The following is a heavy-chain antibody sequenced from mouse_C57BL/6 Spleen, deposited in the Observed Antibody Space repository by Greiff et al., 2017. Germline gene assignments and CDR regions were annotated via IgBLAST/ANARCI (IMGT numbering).Heavy chain of an antibody. Sequence: VQLQQSGAELVRPGTSVKVSCKASGYAFTNYLIEWVKQRPGQGLEWIGVINPGSGGTNYNETFKGKATLTADKSSSTAYMQLSSLTSADSAVYFCARFDYGRLDYWGQGTTLTVSS. J-gene: IGHJ2*01. CDR1: GYAFTNYL. CDR3: ARFDYGRLDY. CDR2: INPGSGGT. V-gene: IGHV1-54*01. D-gene: IGHD2-4*01.